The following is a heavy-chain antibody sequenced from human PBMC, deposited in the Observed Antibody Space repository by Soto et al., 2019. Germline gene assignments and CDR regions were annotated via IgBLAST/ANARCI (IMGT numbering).Heavy chain of an antibody. V-gene: IGHV4-59*01. D-gene: IGHD2-8*01. CDR1: GTSISSYS. CDR2: IHYSGTT. Sequence: VQLQESGPGLVKPSEPLSLTCTVSGTSISSYSWSWIRQPPGKGLEWIANIHYSGTTNYNPSLASRVTLSVDTSKNQFSLKMTSVTAADRAMYFCARYNSYAIDYWGRGTLVTVSS. J-gene: IGHJ4*02. CDR3: ARYNSYAIDY.